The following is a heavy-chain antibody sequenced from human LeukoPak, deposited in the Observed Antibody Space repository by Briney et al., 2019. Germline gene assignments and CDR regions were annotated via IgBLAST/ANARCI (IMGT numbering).Heavy chain of an antibody. CDR1: GGSISSYY. J-gene: IGHJ6*02. CDR3: ARHMGYSSSWYLSSFYYGMDV. Sequence: SETLSLTCTVSGGSISSYYWSWIRQPPGKGLEWIGDIYYSGSTNYNPSLKSRVTISVDTSKNQFSLKLSSVTAADTAVYYCARHMGYSSSWYLSSFYYGMDVWGQGTTVTVSS. V-gene: IGHV4-59*08. D-gene: IGHD6-13*01. CDR2: IYYSGST.